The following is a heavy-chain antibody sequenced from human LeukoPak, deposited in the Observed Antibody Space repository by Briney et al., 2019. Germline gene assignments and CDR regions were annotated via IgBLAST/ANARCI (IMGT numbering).Heavy chain of an antibody. CDR1: GFTFSSYW. D-gene: IGHD6-13*01. CDR3: AKARQLFYYYYYMDV. J-gene: IGHJ6*03. V-gene: IGHV3-74*01. Sequence: GGSLRLSCAASGFTFSSYWMSWVRQAPGKGLVWVSRINGDGSSTNYTDSVKGRFTISRDNAKNMLHLQMNSLRAEDTAVYYCAKARQLFYYYYYMDVWGKGTTVTVSS. CDR2: INGDGSST.